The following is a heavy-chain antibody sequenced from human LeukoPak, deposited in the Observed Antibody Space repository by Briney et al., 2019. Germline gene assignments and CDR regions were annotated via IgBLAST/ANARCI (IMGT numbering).Heavy chain of an antibody. D-gene: IGHD5-18*01. CDR2: ISSSSSYI. CDR1: GFTFSSYA. CDR3: AKVGAGGYSYALYYYYYMDV. J-gene: IGHJ6*03. Sequence: GGSLRLSCAASGFTFSSYAVSWVRQAPGKGLEWVSSISSSSSYIYYADSVKGRFTISRDNAKNSLYLQMNSLRAEDTAVYYCAKVGAGGYSYALYYYYYMDVWGKGTTVTVSS. V-gene: IGHV3-21*01.